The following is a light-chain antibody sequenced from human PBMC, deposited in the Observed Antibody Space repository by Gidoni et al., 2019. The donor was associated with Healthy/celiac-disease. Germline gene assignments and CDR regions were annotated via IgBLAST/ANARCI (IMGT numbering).Light chain of an antibody. V-gene: IGKV1-9*01. J-gene: IGKJ3*01. CDR3: QQLNSYPQT. CDR2: AAS. Sequence: DIQLTQSPSFLSASVGDRVTITCRASQGISSYLAWYQQKPGKAPKLLIYAASTLQSGVPSRFSGSGSRTEFTLTISSLQPEDFATYYCQQLNSYPQTFGPGTKVDIK. CDR1: QGISSY.